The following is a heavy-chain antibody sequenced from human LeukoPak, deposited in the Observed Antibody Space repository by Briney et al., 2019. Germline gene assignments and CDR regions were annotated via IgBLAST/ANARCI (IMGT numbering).Heavy chain of an antibody. CDR3: ASASIAVAGIGGCWFDP. CDR1: GGSISSTNYF. Sequence: SSETLSLTCTVSGGSISSTNYFWDWIRQPPGKGLEGIGSLFYSGSTYYNPSLKSRVTISVDTSKNQFSLKLSSVTAADTAVYYCASASIAVAGIGGCWFDPWGQGTLVTVSS. V-gene: IGHV4-39*01. J-gene: IGHJ5*02. D-gene: IGHD6-19*01. CDR2: LFYSGST.